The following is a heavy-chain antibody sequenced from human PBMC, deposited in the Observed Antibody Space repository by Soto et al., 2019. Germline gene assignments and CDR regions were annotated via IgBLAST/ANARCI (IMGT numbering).Heavy chain of an antibody. V-gene: IGHV4-31*03. CDR3: ARAVTMFSWLDP. Sequence: PSETLSLTCTVSGDSISSGGYYWSWIRQHPGEGLEWIGYIHHSGNTYYNPSLKSRVTISVDTSKNQFSLKLSSVTAADTAVYFCARAVTMFSWLDPWGQGTLVTVSS. CDR2: IHHSGNT. J-gene: IGHJ5*02. CDR1: GDSISSGGYY. D-gene: IGHD4-4*01.